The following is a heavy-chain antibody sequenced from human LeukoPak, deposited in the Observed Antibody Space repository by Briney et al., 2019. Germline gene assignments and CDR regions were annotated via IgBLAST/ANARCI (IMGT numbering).Heavy chain of an antibody. D-gene: IGHD2-2*01. CDR1: GYSISSGYY. J-gene: IGHJ4*02. V-gene: IGHV4-38-2*01. CDR3: ARGSHYCSSTSCQIIDY. CDR2: ICHSGST. Sequence: SETLSLTCAVSGYSISSGYYWGWIRQPPGKGLEWIGSICHSGSTYYNPSLKSRVTISVDTSKNQFSLKLSSVTAADTAVYYCARGSHYCSSTSCQIIDYWGQGTLVTVSS.